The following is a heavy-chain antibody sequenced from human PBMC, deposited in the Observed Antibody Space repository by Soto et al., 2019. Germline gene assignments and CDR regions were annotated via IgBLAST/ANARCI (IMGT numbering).Heavy chain of an antibody. J-gene: IGHJ5*02. V-gene: IGHV4-59*01. D-gene: IGHD4-17*01. CDR3: ASHYGDYHRNWFDP. CDR1: GGSISSYY. CDR2: IYYSGST. Sequence: SETLSLTCTVSGGSISSYYWSWIRQPPGKGLEWIGYIYYSGSTNYNPSPKSRVTISVDTSKNQFSLKLSSVTAADTAVYYCASHYGDYHRNWFDPWGQGTLVTVS.